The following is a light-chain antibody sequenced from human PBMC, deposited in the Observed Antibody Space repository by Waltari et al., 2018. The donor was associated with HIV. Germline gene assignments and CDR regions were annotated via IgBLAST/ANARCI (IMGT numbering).Light chain of an antibody. Sequence: DIQMTQSPSSLSAFVGDRVTVTCRANHTISRFLNWYQHKPGKAPNLLISSASNLHSGVPARFGGSGSGTDFALTISSLQPEDFAVYYCQQTYSGPWTFGQGTKIDIK. CDR1: HTISRF. J-gene: IGKJ1*01. V-gene: IGKV1-39*01. CDR3: QQTYSGPWT. CDR2: SAS.